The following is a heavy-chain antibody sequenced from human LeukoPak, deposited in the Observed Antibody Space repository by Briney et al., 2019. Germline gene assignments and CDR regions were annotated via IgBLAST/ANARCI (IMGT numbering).Heavy chain of an antibody. V-gene: IGHV5-51*01. CDR3: ARHGSDCSSTSCYSGLTVAATHFDY. CDR2: IYPDDSAT. Sequence: GESLKISCQGSGYRFTSYWIGWVRQMPGKGLEWMGIIYPDDSATRYSPSFQGQVTISADKSISTAYLQWTSLKASDTAMYYCARHGSDCSSTSCYSGLTVAATHFDYWGQGTLVTVSS. CDR1: GYRFTSYW. D-gene: IGHD2-2*02. J-gene: IGHJ4*02.